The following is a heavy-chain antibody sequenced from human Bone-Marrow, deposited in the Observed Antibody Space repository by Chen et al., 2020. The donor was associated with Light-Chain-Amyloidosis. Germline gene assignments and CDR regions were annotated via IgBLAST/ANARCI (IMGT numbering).Heavy chain of an antibody. CDR2: ISSSSRTI. CDR3: AREAARRYYYYYMAV. D-gene: IGHD6-6*01. J-gene: IGHJ6*03. V-gene: IGHV3-48*03. Sequence: EVQLVESGGGLVQPGGSLRLSCAASGFTFSSYEMNWVRQAPGKGLEWVSYISSSSRTINYADSVKGRFTISRDNAKNSLYLQMNSLRAEDTAVYYCAREAARRYYYYYMAVWGKGTTVTVSS. CDR1: GFTFSSYE.